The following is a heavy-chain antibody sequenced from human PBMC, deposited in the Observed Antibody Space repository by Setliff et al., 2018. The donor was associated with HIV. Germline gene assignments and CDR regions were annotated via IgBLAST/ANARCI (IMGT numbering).Heavy chain of an antibody. CDR3: ARGRMISMVRGFKNFDY. V-gene: IGHV4-34*01. J-gene: IGHJ4*02. CDR2: INHSGST. Sequence: PSGSLSLTCAAYGGSLSGYHWSWIRQSPEKGLEWVGEINHSGSTNYNPSLKSRLTTSVDRSENQFSLRPTSVTAADTAVYYCARGRMISMVRGFKNFDYWGQGTLVTVSS. CDR1: GGSLSGYH. D-gene: IGHD3-10*01.